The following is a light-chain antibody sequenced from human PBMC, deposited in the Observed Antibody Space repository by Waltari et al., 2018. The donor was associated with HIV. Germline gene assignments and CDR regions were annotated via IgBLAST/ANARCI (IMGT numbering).Light chain of an antibody. CDR3: CSYAGSYTLV. J-gene: IGLJ3*02. Sequence: QSALTQPRSVSGSPGQSVIISCTGASSDVGAYNSVSWYQQHPGKAPKLMIYDVTERPSGVPDRFSGSKSGNTASLTISGLQAEDEADYYCCSYAGSYTLVFGGGTKLTVL. CDR2: DVT. V-gene: IGLV2-11*01. CDR1: SSDVGAYNS.